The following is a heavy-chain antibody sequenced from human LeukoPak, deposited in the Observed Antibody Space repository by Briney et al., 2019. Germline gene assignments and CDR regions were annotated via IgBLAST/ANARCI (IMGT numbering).Heavy chain of an antibody. Sequence: GASVKVSCKASGGTFSSYAISWVRQAPGQGLEWMGGIIPIFGTANYAQKFQGRVTITADKSTSTAYMELSSLRPEDTAVYYCASNWAYYDFWSGYYTYPEHYYYYMDVWGKGTTVTVSS. D-gene: IGHD3-3*01. CDR1: GGTFSSYA. CDR2: IIPIFGTA. V-gene: IGHV1-69*06. CDR3: ASNWAYYDFWSGYYTYPEHYYYYMDV. J-gene: IGHJ6*03.